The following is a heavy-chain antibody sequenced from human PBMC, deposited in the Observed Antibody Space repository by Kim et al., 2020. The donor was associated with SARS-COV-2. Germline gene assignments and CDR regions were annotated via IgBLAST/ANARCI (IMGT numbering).Heavy chain of an antibody. Sequence: SETLSLTCTVSGGSISSYYWSWIRQPPGKGLEWIGYIYYSGSTHYNPSLKSRVTISVDTSKNQFSLKLSSVTAADTAVYYCAREVVAAAGTRRGYGMDVWGQGTTVTVSS. J-gene: IGHJ6*02. CDR2: IYYSGST. V-gene: IGHV4-59*12. CDR3: AREVVAAAGTRRGYGMDV. D-gene: IGHD6-13*01. CDR1: GGSISSYY.